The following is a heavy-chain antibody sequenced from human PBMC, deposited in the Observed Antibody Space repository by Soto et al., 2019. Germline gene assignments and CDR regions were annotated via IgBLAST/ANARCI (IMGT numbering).Heavy chain of an antibody. CDR2: IFSNDEK. V-gene: IGHV2-26*01. D-gene: IGHD6-13*01. CDR1: GFSLSNARMG. CDR3: ARQGGSSWYKFWYVDC. J-gene: IGHJ2*01. Sequence: QVTLKESGPVLVKPTETLTLTCTVSGFSLSNARMGVSWIRQPPGKALEWLAHIFSNDEKSYSTSLKSRLTLSKDTSKIQVVLTMTNMDPVDTATHYCARQGGSSWYKFWYVDCWGRGPLVTVSS.